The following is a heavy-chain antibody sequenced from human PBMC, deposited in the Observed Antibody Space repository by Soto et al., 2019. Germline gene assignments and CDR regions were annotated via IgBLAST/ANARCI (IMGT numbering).Heavy chain of an antibody. CDR2: IYYSGST. V-gene: IGHV4-59*01. CDR1: GGSISSYY. CDR3: ARPPWYSEC. D-gene: IGHD2-15*01. Sequence: SETLSLTCTVSGGSISSYYWSWIRQPPGKGLEWIGYIYYSGSTNYNPSLKSRVTISVDTSKNQFSLNLTSLTAADTAVYSSARPPWYSECWGTGTLGTLSS. J-gene: IGHJ4*02.